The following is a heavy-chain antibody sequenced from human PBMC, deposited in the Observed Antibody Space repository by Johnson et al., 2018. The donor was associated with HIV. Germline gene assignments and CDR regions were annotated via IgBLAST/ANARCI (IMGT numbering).Heavy chain of an antibody. CDR2: ISYDGSNK. Sequence: VQLVESGGGVVQPWRSLRLSCAASGFTFSNYAMHWVRQAPGKGLELVAVISYDGSNKYYADSVKGRFTISRDNSKNTLYLQMNSLRAEDTAVCDCARDHHWGGAFEIWCQGTTFIVSS. CDR3: ARDHHWGGAFEI. CDR1: GFTFSNYA. J-gene: IGHJ3*02. D-gene: IGHD7-27*01. V-gene: IGHV3-30*04.